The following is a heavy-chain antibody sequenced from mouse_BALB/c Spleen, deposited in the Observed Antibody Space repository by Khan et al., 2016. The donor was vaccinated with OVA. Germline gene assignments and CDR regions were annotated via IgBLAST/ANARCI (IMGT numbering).Heavy chain of an antibody. CDR2: ILPGTGWT. J-gene: IGHJ2*01. CDR3: ARPYYADY. CDR1: GYSFRSYW. Sequence: VQLQESGAELMKPGASVKISCKATGYSFRSYWMEWVKQRPGHGLEWIGEILPGTGWTNYNEKFKGKATFSADISSNTAYMQLSSLTSEDSAVYYCARPYYADYWGQGTTLSVSA. D-gene: IGHD2-10*01. V-gene: IGHV1-9*01.